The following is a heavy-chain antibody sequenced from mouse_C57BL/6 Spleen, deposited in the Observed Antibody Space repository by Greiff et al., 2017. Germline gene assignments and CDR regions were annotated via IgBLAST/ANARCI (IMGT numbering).Heavy chain of an antibody. Sequence: QVQLKQPGAELVRPGSSVKLSCKASGYTFTSYWMHWVKQRPIQGLEWIGNIDPSDSETHYNQKFKDKATLTVDKSSSTAYMQLSSLTSEDSAVYYCARGALRAGDYWGQGTSVTVSS. CDR3: ARGALRAGDY. D-gene: IGHD2-4*01. CDR1: GYTFTSYW. CDR2: IDPSDSET. J-gene: IGHJ4*01. V-gene: IGHV1-52*01.